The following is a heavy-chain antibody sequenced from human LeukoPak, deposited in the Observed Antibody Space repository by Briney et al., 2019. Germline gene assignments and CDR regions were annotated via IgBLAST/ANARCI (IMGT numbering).Heavy chain of an antibody. V-gene: IGHV3-48*04. CDR2: ISTSGSTI. CDR3: ARELVGATYDY. Sequence: GRSLRLSCAASGFTFSSYAMHWVRQAPGKGLEWVSYISTSGSTIDYADSVKGRFTISRDNAKNSLYLQMNSLRAEDTAVYYCARELVGATYDYWGQGTLVTVSS. CDR1: GFTFSSYA. J-gene: IGHJ4*02. D-gene: IGHD1-26*01.